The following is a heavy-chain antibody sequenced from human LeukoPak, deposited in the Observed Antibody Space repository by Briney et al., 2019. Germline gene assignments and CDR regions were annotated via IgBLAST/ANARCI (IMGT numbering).Heavy chain of an antibody. Sequence: ASVKVSCKASGYTFTGYYMHWVRQAPGQGLEWMGWINPNSGGTNHAQKFQGGVTMTRDTSISTAYMELSRLRSDDTAVHYCARDRPLDADDYYGFYYFDYWGQGTLVTVSS. CDR3: ARDRPLDADDYYGFYYFDY. J-gene: IGHJ4*02. D-gene: IGHD3-10*01. CDR1: GYTFTGYY. V-gene: IGHV1-2*02. CDR2: INPNSGGT.